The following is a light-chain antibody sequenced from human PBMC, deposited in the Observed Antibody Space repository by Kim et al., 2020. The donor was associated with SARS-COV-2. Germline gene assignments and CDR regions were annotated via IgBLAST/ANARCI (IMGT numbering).Light chain of an antibody. Sequence: SYELTQPPSVFVSPRQTASITCSGDKLGDKYISWYQQKPGQSPVLVIYQDNKRPSGIPERFSASNSGHTATLTISGTQAMDEADYYCQAWDSSTGVFGTGTKVTVL. CDR3: QAWDSSTGV. J-gene: IGLJ1*01. V-gene: IGLV3-1*01. CDR2: QDN. CDR1: KLGDKY.